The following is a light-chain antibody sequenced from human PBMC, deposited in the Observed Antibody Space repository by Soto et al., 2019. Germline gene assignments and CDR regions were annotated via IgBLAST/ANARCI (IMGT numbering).Light chain of an antibody. CDR1: SSDVGGYNY. Sequence: QSVLTQPASVSGSPGQSITISCTGTSSDVGGYNYVSWYQHHPGKAPKLMIYDVSNRPSGVSNRFSGSKSGNTASLTISGLQAEDEADYYCISYTSSSTLAVFGGGTQLTVL. V-gene: IGLV2-14*03. CDR3: ISYTSSSTLAV. CDR2: DVS. J-gene: IGLJ7*01.